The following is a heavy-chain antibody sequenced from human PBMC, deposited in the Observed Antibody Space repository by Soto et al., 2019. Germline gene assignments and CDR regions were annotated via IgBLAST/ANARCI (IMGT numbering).Heavy chain of an antibody. CDR1: GFTFSIYA. D-gene: IGHD1-26*01. CDR2: ISGSGGST. Sequence: GGSLRLSCAASGFTFSIYAMRWVRHAPGKGLEWVSAISGSGGSTYYADSVKGRFTISRDNSKSTLYLQMNSLRAEDTAVYYCANLGATGGGGYWGQGTLVTVSS. J-gene: IGHJ4*02. V-gene: IGHV3-23*01. CDR3: ANLGATGGGGY.